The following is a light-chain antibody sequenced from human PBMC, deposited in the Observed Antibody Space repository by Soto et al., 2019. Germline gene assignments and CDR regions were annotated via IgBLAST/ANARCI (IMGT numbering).Light chain of an antibody. J-gene: IGLJ2*01. CDR2: GNT. CDR3: QSYDSSLSDSRV. CDR1: SSNIGAGYD. Sequence: QLVLTQPPSVSGAPGQRVTISCTGSSSNIGAGYDVHWYQQLPGTAPKLLIYGNTNRPSGVPDRFSGSKSGTSASLAITGLQAEDEADYYCQSYDSSLSDSRVFGGGTKLTVL. V-gene: IGLV1-40*01.